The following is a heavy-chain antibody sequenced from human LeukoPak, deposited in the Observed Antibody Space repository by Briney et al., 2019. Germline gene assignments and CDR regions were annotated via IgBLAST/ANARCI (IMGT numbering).Heavy chain of an antibody. V-gene: IGHV4-59*01. CDR1: GGSISSYY. D-gene: IGHD3-16*01. CDR2: IYYSGST. CDR3: ARYSTGWGAFDY. Sequence: SETLSLTCTVSGGSISSYYWSWMRQPPGKELEWIGYIYYSGSTNYNPSLKSRVTISVDTSKNQFSRKLSSVTAADTAVYYCARYSTGWGAFDYWGQGTLVTVSS. J-gene: IGHJ4*02.